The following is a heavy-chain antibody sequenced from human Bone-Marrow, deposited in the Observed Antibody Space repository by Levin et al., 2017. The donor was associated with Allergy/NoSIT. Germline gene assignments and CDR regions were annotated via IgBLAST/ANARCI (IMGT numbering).Heavy chain of an antibody. CDR3: AKGEDFGSSSSWYSTD. D-gene: IGHD6-13*01. CDR2: ISESGGGT. V-gene: IGHV3-23*01. Sequence: LSLPCAASGFTFRSSAMSWVRQAPGKGLEWVSVISESGGGTYYADSVKGRFTISRDRSKNTLYLQMNSLRVEDTALYYCAKGEDFGSSSSWYSTDWGQGTLVTVSS. J-gene: IGHJ4*02. CDR1: GFTFRSSA.